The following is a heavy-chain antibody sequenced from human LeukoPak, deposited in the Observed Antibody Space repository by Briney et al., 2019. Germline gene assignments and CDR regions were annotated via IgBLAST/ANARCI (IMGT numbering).Heavy chain of an antibody. CDR2: INWNGGST. Sequence: GGSLRLPCAASGFTFDDYGMSWVRQAPGKGLEWVSGINWNGGSTGYADSVKGRFTISRDNAKNSLYLQMNSLRAEDTALYYCARDLGVAYCGGDCYSPHDYWGQGTLVTVSS. CDR3: ARDLGVAYCGGDCYSPHDY. D-gene: IGHD2-21*02. V-gene: IGHV3-20*04. J-gene: IGHJ4*02. CDR1: GFTFDDYG.